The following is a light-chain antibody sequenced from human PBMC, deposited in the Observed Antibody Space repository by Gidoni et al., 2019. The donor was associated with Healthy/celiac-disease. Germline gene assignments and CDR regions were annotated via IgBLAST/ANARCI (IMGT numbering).Light chain of an antibody. Sequence: DIPMTQSPSSLSASVGDRVTITCQASQDISNYLNWYQQKPGKAPKLLIYDASNLETGVPSRFSGRGSGTDLTCTISSLQPEDIATYYCQQYDNLPRTFGGGTKVEIK. V-gene: IGKV1-33*01. CDR1: QDISNY. J-gene: IGKJ4*01. CDR2: DAS. CDR3: QQYDNLPRT.